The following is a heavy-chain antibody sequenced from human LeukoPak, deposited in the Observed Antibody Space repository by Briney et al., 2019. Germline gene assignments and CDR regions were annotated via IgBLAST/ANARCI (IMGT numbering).Heavy chain of an antibody. V-gene: IGHV3-23*01. CDR3: AKVVVVVTAIPNYFDY. CDR2: ISGSGGST. J-gene: IGHJ4*02. CDR1: GFTFSSYA. Sequence: GGSLRLSCAASGFTFSSYAMSWVRQAPGKGLEWVSAISGSGGSTYYADSVKGRFTISRDNSKNTLYPQMNSLRAEDTAVYYCAKVVVVVTAIPNYFDYWGQGTLVTVSS. D-gene: IGHD2-21*02.